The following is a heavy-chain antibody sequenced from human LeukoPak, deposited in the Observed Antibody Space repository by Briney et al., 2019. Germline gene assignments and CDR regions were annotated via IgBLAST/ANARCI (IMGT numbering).Heavy chain of an antibody. CDR3: AKDRNYGDYEGY. CDR2: ISGSGGST. J-gene: IGHJ4*02. V-gene: IGHV3-23*01. CDR1: GFTLSSYA. D-gene: IGHD4-17*01. Sequence: PGGSLRLSCAASGFTLSSYAMSWVRQAPGKGLEWVSAISGSGGSTYYADSVKGRFTISRDNSKNTLYLQMNSPRAEDTAVYYCAKDRNYGDYEGYWGQGTLVTVSS.